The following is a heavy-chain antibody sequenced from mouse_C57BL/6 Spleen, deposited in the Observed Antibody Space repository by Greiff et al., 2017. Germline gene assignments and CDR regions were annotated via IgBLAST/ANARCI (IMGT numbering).Heavy chain of an antibody. J-gene: IGHJ2*01. V-gene: IGHV1-55*01. Sequence: QLQQPGAELVKPGASVKMSCKASGYTFTSYWITWVKQRPGQGLEWIGDIYPGSGSTNYNEKFKSKATLTVDTSSSTAYMQLSSLTSEDSAVYYCASRGNYYGSFDYWGQGTTLTVSS. CDR2: IYPGSGST. CDR1: GYTFTSYW. D-gene: IGHD1-1*01. CDR3: ASRGNYYGSFDY.